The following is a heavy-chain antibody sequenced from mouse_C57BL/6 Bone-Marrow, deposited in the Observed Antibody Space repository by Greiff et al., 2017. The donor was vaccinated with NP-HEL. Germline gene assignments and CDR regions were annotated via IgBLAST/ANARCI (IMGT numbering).Heavy chain of an antibody. CDR1: GYTFTNYW. CDR2: IYPGGGYT. Sequence: VQLQQSGAELVRPGTSVKMSCKASGYTFTNYWIGWAKQRPGHGLEWIGDIYPGGGYTNYNEKFKGKATLTADKSSSTAYMQFSSLTSEDSAIYYCARGGDMVTTGAWFAYWGQGTLVTVSA. CDR3: ARGGDMVTTGAWFAY. D-gene: IGHD2-2*01. J-gene: IGHJ3*01. V-gene: IGHV1-63*01.